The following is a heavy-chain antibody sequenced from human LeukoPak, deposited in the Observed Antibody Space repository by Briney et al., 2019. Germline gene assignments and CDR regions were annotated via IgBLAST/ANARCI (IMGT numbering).Heavy chain of an antibody. CDR2: INHSGST. Sequence: SETLSLTCAVYGGSFSGYYWSWIRQPPGKGLEWIGEINHSGSTNYNPSLKSRVTISVDTSKNQFSLKLSSVTAADTAVYYCARGKTYYYGSGSYGPPFDYWGRGTLVTVSS. CDR3: ARGKTYYYGSGSYGPPFDY. J-gene: IGHJ4*02. D-gene: IGHD3-10*01. V-gene: IGHV4-34*01. CDR1: GGSFSGYY.